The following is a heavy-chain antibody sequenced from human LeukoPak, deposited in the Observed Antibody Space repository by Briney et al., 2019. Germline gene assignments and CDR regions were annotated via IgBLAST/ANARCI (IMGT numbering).Heavy chain of an antibody. CDR2: IIPIFGTA. V-gene: IGHV1-69*13. Sequence: SVKVSCKASGRTFSSYAISWVRQAPGQGLEWMGGIIPIFGTANYAQKFQGRVTITADESTSTAYMELSSLRSEDTAVYYCARPARKYYYGSGSYYCDAFDIWGQGTMVTVSS. CDR3: ARPARKYYYGSGSYYCDAFDI. J-gene: IGHJ3*02. CDR1: GRTFSSYA. D-gene: IGHD3-10*01.